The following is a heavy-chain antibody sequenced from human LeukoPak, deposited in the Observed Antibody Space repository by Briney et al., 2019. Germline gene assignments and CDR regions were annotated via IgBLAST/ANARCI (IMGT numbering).Heavy chain of an antibody. V-gene: IGHV3-21*01. CDR2: ISSSSSYI. D-gene: IGHD2-15*01. CDR3: ATIYCSGGSCHYLEY. CDR1: GFTFSSYS. Sequence: GGSLRLSCAASGFTFSSYSMNWVRQAPGKGLEWVSSISSSSSYIYYADSVKGRFTISRDNAKNSLYLQMNSLRVEDTAVYYCATIYCSGGSCHYLEYWGQGTLVTVSS. J-gene: IGHJ4*02.